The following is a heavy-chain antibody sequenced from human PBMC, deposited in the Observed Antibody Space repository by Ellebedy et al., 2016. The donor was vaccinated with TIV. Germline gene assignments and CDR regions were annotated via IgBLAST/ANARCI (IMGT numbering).Heavy chain of an antibody. V-gene: IGHV4-39*07. CDR1: GGSISSSSYY. Sequence: MPSETLSLTCTVSGGSISSSSYYWGWIRQPPGKGLEWIGSIYYSGSTYYNPSLKSRVTISVDTSKNQFSLKLSSVTAADTAVYYCARDSNGPIDYWGQGTLVTVSS. CDR2: IYYSGST. D-gene: IGHD4-11*01. J-gene: IGHJ4*02. CDR3: ARDSNGPIDY.